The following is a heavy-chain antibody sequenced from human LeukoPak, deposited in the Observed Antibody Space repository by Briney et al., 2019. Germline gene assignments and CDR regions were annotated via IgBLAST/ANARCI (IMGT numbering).Heavy chain of an antibody. D-gene: IGHD4-17*01. Sequence: GGSLRLSCAASGFTFSSYAMSWVRQAPGKGLEWVSAISGSGVSTYFAGSVKGRFTISRDNSKNTLYLQMGSLRAEDMAVYYCLREGDYGPFDYWGQGTLVTVSS. V-gene: IGHV3-23*01. CDR2: ISGSGVST. CDR3: LREGDYGPFDY. J-gene: IGHJ4*02. CDR1: GFTFSSYA.